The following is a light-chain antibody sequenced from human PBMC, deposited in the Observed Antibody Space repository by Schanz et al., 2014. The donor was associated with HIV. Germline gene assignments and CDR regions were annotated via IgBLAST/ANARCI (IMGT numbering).Light chain of an antibody. CDR2: KDS. CDR1: ALPKQY. V-gene: IGLV3-25*02. Sequence: SSELTQPPSVSVSPGQTARITCSGDALPKQYAYWYQQKPGQAPVLVIYKDSERPSGIPERFSGSSSGTTVTLTISGAQVEDEADYYCYSAADDSLVFGGGTKLTVL. CDR3: YSAADDSLV. J-gene: IGLJ2*01.